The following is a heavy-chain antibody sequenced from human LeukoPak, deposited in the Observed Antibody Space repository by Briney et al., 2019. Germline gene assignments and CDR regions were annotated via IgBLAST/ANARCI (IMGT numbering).Heavy chain of an antibody. CDR2: IYTSGTTT. V-gene: IGHV4-61*09. D-gene: IGHD1-26*01. Sequence: PSETLSLTCTVSDDPINSGVYYWNWIRQPPGKGLEWIGHIYTSGTTTNSNPSLKSRVAISLDTSKNHFSLKPSSVTAADTAVYYCARAKKRSGRSRNFYLDVWGKGTTVTVSS. CDR1: DDPINSGVYY. J-gene: IGHJ6*03. CDR3: ARAKKRSGRSRNFYLDV.